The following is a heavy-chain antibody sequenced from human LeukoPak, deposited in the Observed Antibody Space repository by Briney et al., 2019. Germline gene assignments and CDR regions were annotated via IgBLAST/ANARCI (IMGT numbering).Heavy chain of an antibody. J-gene: IGHJ4*02. D-gene: IGHD6-19*01. CDR3: ARRPSGWYYFDY. V-gene: IGHV3-21*01. CDR2: ISSSSSYI. CDR1: GFTFSSYE. Sequence: GGSLRLSCADSGFTFSSYEMNRVRQAPGKGLEWVSSISSSSSYIYYADSVKGRFTISRDNAKNSLYLQMNSLRAEDTAVYYCARRPSGWYYFDYWGQGTLVTVSS.